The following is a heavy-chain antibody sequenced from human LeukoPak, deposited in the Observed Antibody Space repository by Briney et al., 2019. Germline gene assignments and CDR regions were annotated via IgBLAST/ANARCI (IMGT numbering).Heavy chain of an antibody. D-gene: IGHD5-18*01. J-gene: IGHJ4*02. CDR1: GFTFSSYA. Sequence: GGSLRLSCAASGFTFSSYAMSWVRQAPGKGLEWVSAISGSGGSTYYADSVKGRSTISRDNSKNTLYLQMNSLRAEDTAVYYCARDRADGYNYGDYFDNWGQGTLVTVSS. V-gene: IGHV3-23*01. CDR3: ARDRADGYNYGDYFDN. CDR2: ISGSGGST.